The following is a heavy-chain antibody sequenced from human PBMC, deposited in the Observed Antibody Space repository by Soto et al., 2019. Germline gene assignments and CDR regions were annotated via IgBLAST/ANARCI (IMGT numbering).Heavy chain of an antibody. CDR3: ARDLSAGTAAY. J-gene: IGHJ4*02. D-gene: IGHD1-7*01. CDR2: ISAYRGNT. Sequence: ASVKVSCKASGYTFTSHRIIWLRQAPRGGLEWRGWISAYRGNTNYAQKLQGRVNMTTDTSTSTVYMALGSLKSDATAVYYCARDLSAGTAAYWGQGALVTVSS. V-gene: IGHV1-18*01. CDR1: GYTFTSHR.